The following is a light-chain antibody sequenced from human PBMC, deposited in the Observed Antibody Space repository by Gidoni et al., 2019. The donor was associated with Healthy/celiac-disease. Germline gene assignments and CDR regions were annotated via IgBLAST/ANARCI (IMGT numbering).Light chain of an antibody. Sequence: EIVLTQSPATLSLSPGERATLSCMASQSVSSYLAWYQQKPGQAPRLLIYDASNRAPGIPARFSGSGSGTDFTLTISSLEPEDFAVYYWQQRSNLLTFGGGTKVEIK. CDR1: QSVSSY. V-gene: IGKV3-11*01. CDR2: DAS. J-gene: IGKJ4*01. CDR3: QQRSNLLT.